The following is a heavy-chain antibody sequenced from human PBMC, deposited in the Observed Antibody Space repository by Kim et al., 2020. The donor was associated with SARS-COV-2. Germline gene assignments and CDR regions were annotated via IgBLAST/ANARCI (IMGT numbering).Heavy chain of an antibody. V-gene: IGHV4-34*01. J-gene: IGHJ4*02. CDR3: ARGVRNGSGSYYNVASHFDY. D-gene: IGHD3-10*01. Sequence: RVTISVDTSKNQFSLKLSSVTAADTAVYYCARGVRNGSGSYYNVASHFDYWGQGTLVTVSS.